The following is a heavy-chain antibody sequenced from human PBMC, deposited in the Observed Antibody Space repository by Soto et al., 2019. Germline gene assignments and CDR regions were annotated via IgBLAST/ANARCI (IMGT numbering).Heavy chain of an antibody. CDR1: GFTFSDYY. CDR2: ISSSGSTI. J-gene: IGHJ4*02. CDR3: ATDRYCSGGSCYSG. Sequence: QVQLGESGGGLVKPGGSLRLSCAASGFTFSDYYMSWIRQAPGKGLEWVSYISSSGSTIYYADTVKGRFTSARDNAKDSLYLQMNSLRAEDTAVYYCATDRYCSGGSCYSGWGQGTLVTVSS. V-gene: IGHV3-11*01. D-gene: IGHD2-15*01.